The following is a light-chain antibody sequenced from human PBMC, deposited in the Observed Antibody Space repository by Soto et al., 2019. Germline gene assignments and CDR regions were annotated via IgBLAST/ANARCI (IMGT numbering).Light chain of an antibody. V-gene: IGKV1-39*01. CDR2: AAS. CDR3: QQGHSMPFT. CDR1: QRLTNS. J-gene: IGKJ3*01. Sequence: DIQMTQSPSSLSASVGDRVTITCRASQRLTNSLNWYQHKPGKAPTLVVYAASSLQSGGPSRFSGSGSGTDFTLTISSLQPEDFATYFCQQGHSMPFTFGPGTKVDIK.